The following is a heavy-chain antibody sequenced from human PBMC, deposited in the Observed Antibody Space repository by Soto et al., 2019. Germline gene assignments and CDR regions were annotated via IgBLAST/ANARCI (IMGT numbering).Heavy chain of an antibody. D-gene: IGHD2-21*01. CDR3: AKIVARHSLVPVFDQ. Sequence: EVQLVESGGGLVQPGRSLRLSCVASGFTFDEYAVHWVRQAPGKGLEWVSGISWDSGSINYAASVRGRFTVSRDNATNSLYIHTTSLGFEDTALYYCAKIVARHSLVPVFDQWGQGALVTVSS. CDR1: GFTFDEYA. V-gene: IGHV3-9*01. CDR2: ISWDSGSI. J-gene: IGHJ4*02.